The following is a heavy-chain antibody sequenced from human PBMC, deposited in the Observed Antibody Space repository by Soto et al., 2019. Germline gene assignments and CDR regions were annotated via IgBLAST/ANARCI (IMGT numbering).Heavy chain of an antibody. J-gene: IGHJ4*02. V-gene: IGHV4-31*03. CDR2: IYSSGST. D-gene: IGHD3-16*01. Sequence: SETLSLTCTVSGGSISSGGYYWSWIRQLPGKGLEWIGYIYSSGSTYYNPSLKSRVTISVDTSKNQFSLKLSSVTAADTAVYYCVRDLAYNLGYFDYWGQGTLVTVSS. CDR1: GGSISSGGYY. CDR3: VRDLAYNLGYFDY.